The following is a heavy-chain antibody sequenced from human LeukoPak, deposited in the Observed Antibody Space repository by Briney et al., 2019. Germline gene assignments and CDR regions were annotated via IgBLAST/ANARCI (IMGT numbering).Heavy chain of an antibody. D-gene: IGHD3-10*01. Sequence: PGGSLRLSCAASGFTVSSNYMSWVRQAPGKGLEWVSVIYSGCSTYYADSVKGRFTISRDNSKNTLYLQMNSLRAEDTAVYYCARPGGYYGSGSYLDYWGQGTLVTVST. CDR1: GFTVSSNY. CDR3: ARPGGYYGSGSYLDY. CDR2: IYSGCST. J-gene: IGHJ4*02. V-gene: IGHV3-53*01.